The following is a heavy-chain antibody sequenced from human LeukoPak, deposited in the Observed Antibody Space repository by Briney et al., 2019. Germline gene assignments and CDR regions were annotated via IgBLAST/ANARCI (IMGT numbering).Heavy chain of an antibody. J-gene: IGHJ4*02. CDR1: GGSISSSSYY. Sequence: SETLSLTCTVPGGSISSSSYYWGWIRQPPGKGLEWIGSIYYSGSTYYNPSLKSRVTISVDTSKNQFSLKLSSVTAADTAVYYCARVRLRGAAYYYDSSGYTQQFDYWGQGTLVTVSS. V-gene: IGHV4-39*07. CDR3: ARVRLRGAAYYYDSSGYTQQFDY. CDR2: IYYSGST. D-gene: IGHD3-22*01.